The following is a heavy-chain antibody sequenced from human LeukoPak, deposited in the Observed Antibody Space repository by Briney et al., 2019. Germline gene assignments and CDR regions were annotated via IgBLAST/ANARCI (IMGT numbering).Heavy chain of an antibody. V-gene: IGHV4-59*01. CDR2: IYYSGST. CDR3: ARAGYDSSGYYYAEYFQH. CDR1: GASISDYY. J-gene: IGHJ1*01. D-gene: IGHD3-22*01. Sequence: ASETLSLTCTVSGASISDYYWSWIRQPPGKGLEWIGYIYYSGSTNYNPSLKSRVTISVDTSKNQFSLKLSSVAAADTAAYYCARAGYDSSGYYYAEYFQHWGQGTLVTVSS.